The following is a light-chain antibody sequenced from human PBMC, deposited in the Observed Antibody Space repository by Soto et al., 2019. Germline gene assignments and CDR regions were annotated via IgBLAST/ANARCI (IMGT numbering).Light chain of an antibody. CDR2: DVS. V-gene: IGLV2-18*02. CDR1: SSDVGNSYNL. Sequence: QSALTQPPSVSGSPGQSVTMSCTGTSSDVGNSYNLVSWYQQRPGTAPKLMIYDVSNRPSGVADRFSASKSGNTASLTISGLQAEDEADYYCNSFTTTSTWVFGGGTQLTVL. CDR3: NSFTTTSTWV. J-gene: IGLJ3*02.